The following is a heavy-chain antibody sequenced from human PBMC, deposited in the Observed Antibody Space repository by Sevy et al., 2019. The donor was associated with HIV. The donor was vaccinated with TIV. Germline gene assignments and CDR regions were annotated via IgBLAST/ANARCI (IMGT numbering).Heavy chain of an antibody. V-gene: IGHV1-2*06. CDR2: VYPNSGGT. CDR3: ARDGGGGTTNSGIDV. Sequence: ASVKVSCKASGYSFTDDYLHWVRQAPGQGLEWMGRVYPNSGGTNYAQMFQGRVTMTRDTSISTDYMELSRLRYDDTAVYYCARDGGGGTTNSGIDVWGQGTTVTVSS. D-gene: IGHD1-7*01. J-gene: IGHJ6*02. CDR1: GYSFTDDY.